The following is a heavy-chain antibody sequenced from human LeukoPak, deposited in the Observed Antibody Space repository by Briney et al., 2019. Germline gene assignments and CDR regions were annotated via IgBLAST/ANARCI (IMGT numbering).Heavy chain of an antibody. CDR2: IIPIFGTA. CDR3: ARAILTGYPDY. D-gene: IGHD3-9*01. CDR1: GGTFSSNA. Sequence: SVTVSCKASGGTFSSNAISWVRQAPGQGLEWMGGIIPIFGTASYAQKFQGRVTMTRDTSTSTVYMDLSSLRSEDSAVYYCARAILTGYPDYWGQGTLVTVSS. V-gene: IGHV1-69*05. J-gene: IGHJ4*02.